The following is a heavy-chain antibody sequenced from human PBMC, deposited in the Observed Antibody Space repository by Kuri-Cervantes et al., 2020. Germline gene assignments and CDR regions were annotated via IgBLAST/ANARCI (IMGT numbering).Heavy chain of an antibody. CDR1: GGSFSGYY. D-gene: IGHD6-19*01. CDR3: ARDGQGWYFDY. CDR2: INHSGST. J-gene: IGHJ4*02. V-gene: IGHV4-34*01. Sequence: SETLSLTCAVYGGSFSGYYWSWIRQPPGTGLEWIGEINHSGSTNYNPSLQSRVTISVDTSKNQFSLKLSSVTAADTAVYYCARDGQGWYFDYWGQGTLVTVSS.